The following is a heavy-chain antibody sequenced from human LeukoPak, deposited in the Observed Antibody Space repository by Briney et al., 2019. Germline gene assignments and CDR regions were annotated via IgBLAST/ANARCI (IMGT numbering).Heavy chain of an antibody. J-gene: IGHJ4*02. CDR1: GGSISSSSYY. V-gene: IGHV4-39*01. CDR2: IYYSGST. D-gene: IGHD3-16*01. Sequence: SETLSLTCTVSGGSISSSSYYWGWIRQPPGKGLEWIGSIYYSGSTYYNPSLKSRVTISVDTSKNQFSLKLSSVTAADTAVYYCARSRDKGGRYFDYWGQGTLVTVSS. CDR3: ARSRDKGGRYFDY.